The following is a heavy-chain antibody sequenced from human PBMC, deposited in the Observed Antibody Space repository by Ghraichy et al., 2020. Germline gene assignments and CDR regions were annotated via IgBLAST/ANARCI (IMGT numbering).Heavy chain of an antibody. D-gene: IGHD4-23*01. V-gene: IGHV1-2*02. CDR2: INPNNGAT. CDR3: ARDHPGGNPTLGYNYYDMHV. CDR1: GYTFTGYC. J-gene: IGHJ6*02. Sequence: ASVKVSCKASGYTFTGYCMHWVRQVPGQGLEWMGWINPNNGATNDAQKFQGRVAMTRDTSITTAYMELRRLRSDDTAVYYCARDHPGGNPTLGYNYYDMHVWGQGTTVTVSS.